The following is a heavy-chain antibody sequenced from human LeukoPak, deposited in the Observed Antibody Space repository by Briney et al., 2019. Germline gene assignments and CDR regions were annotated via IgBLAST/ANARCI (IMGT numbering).Heavy chain of an antibody. CDR3: ARVGG. CDR1: GFIFSGYS. Sequence: GGSLRLSCTAYGFIFSGYSMHWVRQTPGKGLERLSTISSSSTYIFYADSVKGRFTISRGNAKNSLYLQMNSLRADDTAVYYCARVGGWGQGTLVTVSS. J-gene: IGHJ4*02. V-gene: IGHV3-21*01. D-gene: IGHD3-16*01. CDR2: ISSSSTYI.